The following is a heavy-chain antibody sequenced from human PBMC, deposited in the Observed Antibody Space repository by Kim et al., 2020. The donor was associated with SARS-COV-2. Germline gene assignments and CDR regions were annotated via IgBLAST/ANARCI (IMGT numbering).Heavy chain of an antibody. Sequence: GGSLRLSCAASGFTFSSYAMHWVRQAPGKGLEWVAVISYDGSNKYYADSVKGRFTISRDNSKNTLYLQMNSLRAEDTAVYYCAKGNAWELTYEYYYYGMDVWGQGTTVTVSS. D-gene: IGHD1-26*01. V-gene: IGHV3-30*18. CDR1: GFTFSSYA. CDR3: AKGNAWELTYEYYYYGMDV. CDR2: ISYDGSNK. J-gene: IGHJ6*02.